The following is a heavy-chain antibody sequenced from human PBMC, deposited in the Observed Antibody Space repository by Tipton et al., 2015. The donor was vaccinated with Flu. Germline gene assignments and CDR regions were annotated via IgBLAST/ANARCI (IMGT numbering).Heavy chain of an antibody. CDR2: IYYSEST. Sequence: TLSLTCSVSGGSINNYYLSWIRQPPGKGLEWIGHIYYSESTNYSPSLKSRVTMSLDTSKNQFSLKLTSVTAADTAVYYCARDNYLVPAALVYWGQGTLVTVSS. J-gene: IGHJ4*02. CDR3: ARDNYLVPAALVY. V-gene: IGHV4-59*01. D-gene: IGHD2-2*01. CDR1: GGSINNYY.